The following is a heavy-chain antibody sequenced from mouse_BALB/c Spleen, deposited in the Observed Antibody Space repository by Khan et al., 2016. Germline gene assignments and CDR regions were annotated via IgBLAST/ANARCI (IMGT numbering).Heavy chain of an antibody. J-gene: IGHJ1*01. CDR3: ASDYIVGYYWYLDI. V-gene: IGHV7-3*02. CDR1: GFTFSDYY. Sequence: EVELVESGGGLVQPGGSLRLSCTTSGFTFSDYYMSWVRQPPGKALEWLGFARNKVNGYTTAYSASGKCRFTISRDDSLSILTRQMYALRPEDSATYYCASDYIVGYYWYLDIWGAGTTFTVSS. CDR2: ARNKVNGYTT. D-gene: IGHD2-2*01.